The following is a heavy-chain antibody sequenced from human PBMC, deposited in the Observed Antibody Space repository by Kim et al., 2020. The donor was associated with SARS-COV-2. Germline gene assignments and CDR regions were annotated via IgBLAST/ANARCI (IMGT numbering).Heavy chain of an antibody. J-gene: IGHJ4*02. D-gene: IGHD3-10*01. CDR3: ARDRGKQDDY. CDR1: GFTLSTYW. CDR2: INRDGSRA. V-gene: IGHV3-74*03. Sequence: GGSLRLSCAASGFTLSTYWMHWVRQAPGKGLMWVSHINRDGSRAAYADSVRGRFTVSRDNAKNTLYLQMDSLRAEDTAVYYCARDRGKQDDYWGQGTLAT.